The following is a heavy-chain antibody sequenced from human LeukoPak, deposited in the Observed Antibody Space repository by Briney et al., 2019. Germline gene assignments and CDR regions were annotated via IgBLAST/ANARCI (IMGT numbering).Heavy chain of an antibody. V-gene: IGHV3-15*01. J-gene: IGHJ4*02. Sequence: GGSLRLSCAASGFTFSNAWMSWVRQAPGKGLEWVGRIKSKTGGGTTDYAAPVKGRFTISRDDSKNTLYLQMNSLKTEDTAVYYCTGFDYWGQGTLVTVSS. CDR2: IKSKTGGGTT. CDR1: GFTFSNAW. CDR3: TGFDY.